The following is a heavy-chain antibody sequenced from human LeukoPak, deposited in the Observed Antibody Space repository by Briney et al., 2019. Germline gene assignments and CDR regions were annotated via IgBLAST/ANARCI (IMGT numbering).Heavy chain of an antibody. CDR3: AKDKAAVVITTRLDY. CDR1: GFTFGDYA. CDR2: ISGSGGST. Sequence: PGGSLRLSCTASGFTFGDYAMSWVRQAPGKGLEWVSAISGSGGSTYYADSVKGRFTISRDNSKNTLYLQMNSLRAEDTAVYYCAKDKAAVVITTRLDYWGQGTLVTVSS. J-gene: IGHJ4*02. D-gene: IGHD3-22*01. V-gene: IGHV3-23*01.